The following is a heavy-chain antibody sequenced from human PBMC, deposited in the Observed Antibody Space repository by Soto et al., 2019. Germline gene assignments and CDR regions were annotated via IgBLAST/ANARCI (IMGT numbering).Heavy chain of an antibody. CDR1: GGSFSGYY. D-gene: IGHD3-10*01. J-gene: IGHJ6*02. V-gene: IGHV4-34*01. CDR3: ARVARWGTMVRRGPHQYYYGMDV. Sequence: QVQLQQWGAGLLKPSETLSLTCAVYGGSFSGYYWSWIRQPPGKGLEWIGEINHSGSTNYNPSLKSRVTISVDTSKNQFSLKLSSVTAADTAMYYCARVARWGTMVRRGPHQYYYGMDVWGQGTTVTVSS. CDR2: INHSGST.